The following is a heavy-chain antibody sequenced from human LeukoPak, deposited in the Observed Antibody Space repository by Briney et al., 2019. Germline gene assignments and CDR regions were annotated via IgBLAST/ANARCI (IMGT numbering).Heavy chain of an antibody. V-gene: IGHV1-2*02. CDR1: GYTFSDYY. D-gene: IGHD1-14*01. J-gene: IGHJ5*02. Sequence: ASVKVSCKTTGYTFSDYYIHWVRQAPGQGLEWMGWINPNTGGSIYAQKFQGRVTMTRDTSISTAYMELSSLRSNDTAVYYCARGLPSWATLTVGGSFDPWGQGTLVTVSS. CDR2: INPNTGGS. CDR3: ARGLPSWATLTVGGSFDP.